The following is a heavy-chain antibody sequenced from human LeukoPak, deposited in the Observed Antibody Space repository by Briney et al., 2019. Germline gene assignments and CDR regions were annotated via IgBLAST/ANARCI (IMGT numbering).Heavy chain of an antibody. CDR1: GASVSHEY. J-gene: IGHJ5*02. Sequence: PSETLSLTCTVSGASVSHEYWTWIRQPAGKGLEWIGRVYPGGATNYNFLLKSRVTMSLDAFKNQFSLSLTSLTAADTAVYYCATYVTGSFSPYFDPWGQGTLVTVSS. CDR2: VYPGGAT. V-gene: IGHV4-4*07. D-gene: IGHD2-21*02. CDR3: ATYVTGSFSPYFDP.